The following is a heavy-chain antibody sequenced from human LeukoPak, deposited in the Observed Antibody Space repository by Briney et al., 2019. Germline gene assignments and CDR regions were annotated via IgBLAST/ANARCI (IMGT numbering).Heavy chain of an antibody. CDR2: ISHDGSYQ. CDR1: GFTFSSYA. CDR3: LPELWAKNYFDY. Sequence: GGSLRLSCAASGFTFSSYAMHWVRQAPGKGLELLAYISHDGSYQYHVDSVKGRFTVSRDNSKNTLYLQMSAEDSAVHYCLPELWAKNYFDYGGQGTLVSVFS. V-gene: IGHV3-30*03. D-gene: IGHD1-14*01. J-gene: IGHJ4*02.